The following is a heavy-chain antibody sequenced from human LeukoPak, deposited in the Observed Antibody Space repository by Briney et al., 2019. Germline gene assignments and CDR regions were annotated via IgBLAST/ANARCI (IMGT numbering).Heavy chain of an antibody. J-gene: IGHJ4*02. Sequence: GASVKVSCKASGYTFINYDFSWVRQAPGQGLEWMRWISTYNGNTNYAQKLQGRVTMTTDTSTSTAYMELRSLRSDDTAVYYCARQGYGGNPQGAADYWGQGTLVTVSP. CDR3: ARQGYGGNPQGAADY. CDR2: ISTYNGNT. D-gene: IGHD4-23*01. CDR1: GYTFINYD. V-gene: IGHV1-18*01.